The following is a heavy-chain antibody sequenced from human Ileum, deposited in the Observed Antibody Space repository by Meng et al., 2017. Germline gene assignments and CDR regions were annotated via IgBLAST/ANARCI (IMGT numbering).Heavy chain of an antibody. D-gene: IGHD3-9*01. Sequence: ASVKVSCKASGYTFTSYDINWVRQATGQGLEWMGWMNPNSGNTGYAQKFQGRVTMTRNTSISTAYMELSSLRSEDTAVYYCARAGDILTGYPDNYYYYYGMDVWGQGTTVTVSS. J-gene: IGHJ6*02. V-gene: IGHV1-8*01. CDR2: MNPNSGNT. CDR3: ARAGDILTGYPDNYYYYYGMDV. CDR1: GYTFTSYD.